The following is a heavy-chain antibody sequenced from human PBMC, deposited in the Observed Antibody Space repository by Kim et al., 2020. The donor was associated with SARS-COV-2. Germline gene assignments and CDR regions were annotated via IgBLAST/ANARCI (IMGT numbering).Heavy chain of an antibody. J-gene: IGHJ3*02. Sequence: YAQKCQGRVTMTRDTSISTAYMELSRLRSDDTAVYYCAMYYVVAHDAFDIWGQGTMVTVSS. D-gene: IGHD2-15*01. CDR3: AMYYVVAHDAFDI. V-gene: IGHV1-2*02.